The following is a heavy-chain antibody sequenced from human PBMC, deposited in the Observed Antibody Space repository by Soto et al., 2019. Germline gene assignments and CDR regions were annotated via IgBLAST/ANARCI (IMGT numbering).Heavy chain of an antibody. CDR1: GGSISSGGYY. CDR2: IYHSGTT. Sequence: SETLSLTCTVSGGSISSGGYYWSWIRQHPGKGLEWIGYIYHSGTTYYNPSLKSRVTISVDTSKNQFSLKLTSVTAADTAVYYCARLYGLDAFDIWGQGTMVPVS. V-gene: IGHV4-31*03. J-gene: IGHJ3*02. D-gene: IGHD4-17*01. CDR3: ARLYGLDAFDI.